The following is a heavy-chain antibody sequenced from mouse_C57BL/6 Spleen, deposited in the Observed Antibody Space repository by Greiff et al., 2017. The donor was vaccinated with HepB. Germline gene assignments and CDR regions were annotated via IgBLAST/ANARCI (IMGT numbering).Heavy chain of an antibody. Sequence: EVQLVESGEGLVKPGGSLKLSCAASGFTFSSYAMSWVRQTPEKRLEWVAYISSGGDYIYYADTVKGRFTISRDNARNTLYLQMSSLKSEDTAMYYCTRDTSRYWYFDVWGTGTTVTVSS. CDR3: TRDTSRYWYFDV. CDR2: ISSGGDYI. CDR1: GFTFSSYA. V-gene: IGHV5-9-1*02. J-gene: IGHJ1*03. D-gene: IGHD2-12*01.